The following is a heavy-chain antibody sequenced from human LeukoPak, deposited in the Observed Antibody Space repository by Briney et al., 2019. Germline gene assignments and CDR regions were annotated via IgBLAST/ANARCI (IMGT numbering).Heavy chain of an antibody. CDR2: IYYSGTT. CDR1: GGSISSSSYY. J-gene: IGHJ4*02. V-gene: IGHV4-39*01. D-gene: IGHD3-3*01. Sequence: SETLSLTCSVSGGSISSSSYYWGWIRQPPGKGLEWIGSIYYSGTTYYNPSLKSRVTISVDTSKNQFSLKLSSVTAADTAVYYCARSGYFLYYFDYCGQGTLVTVSS. CDR3: ARSGYFLYYFDY.